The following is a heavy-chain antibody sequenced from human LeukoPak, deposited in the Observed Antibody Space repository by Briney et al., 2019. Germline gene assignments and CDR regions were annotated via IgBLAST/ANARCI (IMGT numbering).Heavy chain of an antibody. CDR1: GYSFTSYW. V-gene: IGHV5-51*01. D-gene: IGHD6-13*01. Sequence: GESLKISCKGSGYSFTSYWIGWVRQMPGKGLEWMGIIYPGDSDTRYSPSFQGQVTISADKSISTAYLQWSSLKASDTAMYYCARPVPAADPIDAFDIWGQGTMVTVSS. CDR3: ARPVPAADPIDAFDI. CDR2: IYPGDSDT. J-gene: IGHJ3*02.